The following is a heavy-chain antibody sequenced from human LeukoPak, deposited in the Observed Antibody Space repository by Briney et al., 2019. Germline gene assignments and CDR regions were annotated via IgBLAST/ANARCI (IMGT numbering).Heavy chain of an antibody. CDR3: ARYGDCKFMYYLLY. J-gene: IGHJ4*02. CDR1: GFSLSTRAAA. V-gene: IGHV2-5*01. Sequence: SGPTLVHPTQTRTLTFTFSGFSLSTRAAAVGWIRHPRGKALEWLALIYLKEDTRYSPSLRSALTLTKDNFKNPVFLTMTNMDPVDTGTYFCARYGDCKFMYYLLYWGEETLVTVST. D-gene: IGHD2-21*02. CDR2: IYLKEDT.